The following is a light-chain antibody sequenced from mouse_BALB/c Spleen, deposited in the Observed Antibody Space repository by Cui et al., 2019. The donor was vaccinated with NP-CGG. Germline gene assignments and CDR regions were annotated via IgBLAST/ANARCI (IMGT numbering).Light chain of an antibody. CDR2: GTN. Sequence: QALLPHESALTTSPGETVTLTCRSSIGAVTTSNYANWVQEKPDHLFTGLIGGTNNRAPGVPARFSGSLIGDKAALTITGAQTEDEAIYFCALWYSNHWVFGGGTKLTVL. CDR1: IGAVTTSNY. J-gene: IGLJ1*01. V-gene: IGLV1*01. CDR3: ALWYSNHWV.